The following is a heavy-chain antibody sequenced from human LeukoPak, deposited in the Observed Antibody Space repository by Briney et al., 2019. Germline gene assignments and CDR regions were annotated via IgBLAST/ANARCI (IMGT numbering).Heavy chain of an antibody. Sequence: GGSLRLSCAVSGITLSNYGMSWVRQAPGKALEWVSVIYSGGSTYYADSVKGRFAISRDNSKNTLYLQMNSLRAEDTAVYYCARAELLWFGEKTYYFDYWGQGTLVTVSS. J-gene: IGHJ4*02. CDR2: IYSGGST. CDR1: GITLSNYG. D-gene: IGHD3-10*01. CDR3: ARAELLWFGEKTYYFDY. V-gene: IGHV3-66*01.